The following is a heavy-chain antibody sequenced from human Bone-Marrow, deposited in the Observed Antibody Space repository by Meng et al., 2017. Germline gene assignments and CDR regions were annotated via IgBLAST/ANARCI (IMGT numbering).Heavy chain of an antibody. CDR3: ARGGTIFGVVIINLYYYYGMDV. CDR2: ISSSGTTI. V-gene: IGHV3-48*04. CDR1: GFTFSSYS. D-gene: IGHD3-3*01. J-gene: IGHJ6*02. Sequence: GGSLRLSCAASGFTFSSYSMTWVRQVPGKRLEWVSYISSSGTTIYYADSVKGRFTISRDNAKNSLNLQMNSLRAEDTAVYYCARGGTIFGVVIINLYYYYGMDVWGQGTTVTVSS.